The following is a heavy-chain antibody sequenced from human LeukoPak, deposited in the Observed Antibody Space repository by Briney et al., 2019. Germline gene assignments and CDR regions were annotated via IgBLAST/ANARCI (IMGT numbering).Heavy chain of an antibody. Sequence: ASVKVSCKASGYTFTTYYMHWVRQAPGQGLEWMGIINPSGGGTSYAQKFQGRVTMTRDTSTSTVYMELSSLRSDDTAVYYCASPPGYYYGFDVWGQGTTVTVSS. CDR1: GYTFTTYY. V-gene: IGHV1-46*01. CDR2: INPSGGGT. CDR3: ASPPGYYYGFDV. J-gene: IGHJ6*02.